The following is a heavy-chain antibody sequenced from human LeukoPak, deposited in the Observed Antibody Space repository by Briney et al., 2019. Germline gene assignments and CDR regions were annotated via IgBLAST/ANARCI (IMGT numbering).Heavy chain of an antibody. J-gene: IGHJ4*02. Sequence: PGGSLRLSCAASGFTFSSYAISWVRQAPGEGLEWVSAISGSGDSPYYADSVKGRFTLSRDNFENTLYLQMNSLRAEDTAVYYCAKSRDSRYDYFDYWGQGILVSASS. D-gene: IGHD2-15*01. V-gene: IGHV3-23*01. CDR1: GFTFSSYA. CDR3: AKSRDSRYDYFDY. CDR2: ISGSGDSP.